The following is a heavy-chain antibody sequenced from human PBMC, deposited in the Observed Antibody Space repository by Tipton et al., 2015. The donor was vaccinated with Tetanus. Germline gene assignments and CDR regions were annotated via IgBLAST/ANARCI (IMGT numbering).Heavy chain of an antibody. CDR3: ARDQGGGRVVRLNCFDP. D-gene: IGHD6-6*01. Sequence: TLSLTCTVSGESISGSPFFWNWIRQQPGKGPEWIGYIYYSGSTFYNPSLKSRVSISVDTSKNQFSLNMTSVTAADTAVYYCARDQGGGRVVRLNCFDPWGQGTLVTFSS. J-gene: IGHJ5*02. V-gene: IGHV4-31*03. CDR1: GESISGSPFF. CDR2: IYYSGST.